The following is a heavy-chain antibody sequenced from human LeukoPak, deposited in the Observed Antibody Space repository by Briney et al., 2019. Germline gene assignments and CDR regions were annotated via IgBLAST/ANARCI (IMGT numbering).Heavy chain of an antibody. CDR1: GYSFTSYW. Sequence: GESLKISCKGPGYSFTSYWIGWVRQMPGKGLEWMGIIYPGDSDTRYSPSFQGQVTISADKSISTAYLQWSSLKASDTAMYYCARQDSSSWYLDYYYMDVWGKGTTVTVSS. D-gene: IGHD6-13*01. J-gene: IGHJ6*03. CDR2: IYPGDSDT. CDR3: ARQDSSSWYLDYYYMDV. V-gene: IGHV5-51*01.